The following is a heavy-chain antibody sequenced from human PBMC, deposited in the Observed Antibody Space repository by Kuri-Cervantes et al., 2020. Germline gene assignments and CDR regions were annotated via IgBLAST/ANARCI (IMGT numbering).Heavy chain of an antibody. CDR1: GFTFSSYW. CDR3: AKDVVYYGSGSESAFDI. Sequence: GGSLRLSCAASGFTFSSYWMSWVRQAPGKGLEWVANIKQDGSEKYYVDSVKGRFTISRDNAKNSLYLQLNSLRAEDTALYYCAKDVVYYGSGSESAFDIWGQGTMVTVSS. J-gene: IGHJ3*02. CDR2: IKQDGSEK. D-gene: IGHD3-10*01. V-gene: IGHV3-7*03.